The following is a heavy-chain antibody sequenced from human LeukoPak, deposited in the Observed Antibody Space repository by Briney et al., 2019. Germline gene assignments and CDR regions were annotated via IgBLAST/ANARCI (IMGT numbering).Heavy chain of an antibody. CDR2: IYDSGRT. D-gene: IGHD3-10*01. V-gene: IGHV4-59*01. J-gene: IGHJ6*02. CDR3: ARDWSGYYGSGRNYYYYGMDV. Sequence: SETLSLTCTVSGGSISSYYWSWIRQPPGKGLEWIGYIYDSGRTNYNPSLKGRVTISVDTSKNQFSLKLNSVTAADTAVYYCARDWSGYYGSGRNYYYYGMDVWGQGTTVTVSS. CDR1: GGSISSYY.